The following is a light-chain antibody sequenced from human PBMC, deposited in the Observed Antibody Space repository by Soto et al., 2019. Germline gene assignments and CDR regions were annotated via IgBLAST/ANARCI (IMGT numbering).Light chain of an antibody. V-gene: IGKV1-5*03. CDR2: KAS. CDR3: QQYNTYPYT. J-gene: IGKJ2*01. Sequence: DIHMTQSPSTLSASAGDRVTITCRASQSISTWLAWYQQKPGKAPKLLIYKASSLETEVPSRFSGSGSGTDFTLTINSLQPDDFASYFCQQYNTYPYTFGQGTKLEIK. CDR1: QSISTW.